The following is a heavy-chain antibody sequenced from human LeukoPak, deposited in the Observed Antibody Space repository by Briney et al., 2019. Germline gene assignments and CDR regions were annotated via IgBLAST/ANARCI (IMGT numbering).Heavy chain of an antibody. CDR1: GFTFSSYA. Sequence: GGSLRLSCTASGFTFSSYAMSWVRQAPGKGLEWVSAINGSGGSTYYADYVKGRFTISRDNSKNTLYLQLNSLRAEDTAVYYCAKDTAAQYDILTGYYNYWGQGTLVTVSS. J-gene: IGHJ4*02. CDR3: AKDTAAQYDILTGYYNY. D-gene: IGHD3-9*01. V-gene: IGHV3-23*01. CDR2: INGSGGST.